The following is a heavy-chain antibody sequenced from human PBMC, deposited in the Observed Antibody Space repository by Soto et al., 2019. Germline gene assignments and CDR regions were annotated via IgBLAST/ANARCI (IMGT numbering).Heavy chain of an antibody. V-gene: IGHV3-21*06. CDR3: AREGVYNYNEYYFDY. Sequence: SLRLSCAASGFTFSYYALHWVRRAPGKGLEWVSSISGIRDYIRYADSVKGRFTISRDNAKTSLYLQMNSLTAEDTAVYYCAREGVYNYNEYYFDYWGQGTLATVSS. CDR1: GFTFSYYA. CDR2: ISGIRDYI. J-gene: IGHJ4*02. D-gene: IGHD3-22*01.